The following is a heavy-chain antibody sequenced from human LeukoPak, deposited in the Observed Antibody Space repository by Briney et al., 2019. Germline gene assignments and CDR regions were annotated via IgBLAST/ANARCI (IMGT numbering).Heavy chain of an antibody. CDR3: ARDRRVRDIVVVPAAMDV. CDR2: ISYDGGNK. J-gene: IGHJ6*03. Sequence: GGSLRLSCAASGFTFSSYGMHWVRQAPGKGLEWVAVISYDGGNKYYADSVKGRFTISRDNSKNTLYLQMNSLRAEDTAVYYCARDRRVRDIVVVPAAMDVWGKGTTVTVSS. CDR1: GFTFSSYG. D-gene: IGHD2-2*01. V-gene: IGHV3-30*03.